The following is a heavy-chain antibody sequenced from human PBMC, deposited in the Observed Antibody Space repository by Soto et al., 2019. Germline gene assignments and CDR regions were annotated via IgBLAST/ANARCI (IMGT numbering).Heavy chain of an antibody. Sequence: QVQLVQSGGEVKKPGASVKVSCKTSGYTFTTYGISWVRQAPGQGLEWVGWISAYSGKTHYAQKYQGKVTMTTDTSTNTVYLELRSLRSDDTAAYYCASDPYLGDHQYWGQGTLVTVSS. J-gene: IGHJ4*02. CDR2: ISAYSGKT. D-gene: IGHD3-16*01. V-gene: IGHV1-18*01. CDR1: GYTFTTYG. CDR3: ASDPYLGDHQY.